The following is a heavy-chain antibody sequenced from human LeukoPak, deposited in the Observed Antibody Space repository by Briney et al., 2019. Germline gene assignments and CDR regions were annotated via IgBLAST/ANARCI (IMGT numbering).Heavy chain of an antibody. CDR1: GGSISSSSYY. CDR3: ARVKSSSWYFEVPVGYYYMDV. J-gene: IGHJ6*03. V-gene: IGHV4-39*01. Sequence: SETLSLTCTVSGGSISSSSYYWGWIRQPPGKGLEWIGSIYYSGSTYYNPSLKSRVTISVDTSKNQFSLKLSSVTAADTAVYYCARVKSSSWYFEVPVGYYYMDVWGKGTTVTVSS. CDR2: IYYSGST. D-gene: IGHD6-13*01.